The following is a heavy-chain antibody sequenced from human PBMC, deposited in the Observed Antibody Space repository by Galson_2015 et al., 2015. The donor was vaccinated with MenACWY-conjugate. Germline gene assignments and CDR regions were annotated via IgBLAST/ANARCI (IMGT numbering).Heavy chain of an antibody. CDR1: GFSFISYW. J-gene: IGHJ4*02. CDR3: ARGVPTGYDSYFDY. Sequence: QSGAEVKKSGESLRISCKGSGFSFISYWIGWVRQMPGIGLEWMGIIYPGDSDTRYNPSFQGQVNISADKSISTAYLQWTSLKASDTAMYYCARGVPTGYDSYFDYWGQGTLVTVSS. V-gene: IGHV5-51*01. D-gene: IGHD5-12*01. CDR2: IYPGDSDT.